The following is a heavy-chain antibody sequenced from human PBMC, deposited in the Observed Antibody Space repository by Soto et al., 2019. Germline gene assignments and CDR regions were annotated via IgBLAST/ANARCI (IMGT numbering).Heavy chain of an antibody. CDR2: IYTSGST. CDR3: ARTVGAAYYFDF. V-gene: IGHV4-4*07. CDR1: GDSMTKYY. D-gene: IGHD1-26*01. Sequence: SETLSLTCTVSGDSMTKYYWSWIRQSAGKGLEWIGRIYTSGSTNYNPSLKSRVTMSIDTSNKHFSLSLRSVTAADTAVYYCARTVGAAYYFDFWGQGALVTVS. J-gene: IGHJ4*02.